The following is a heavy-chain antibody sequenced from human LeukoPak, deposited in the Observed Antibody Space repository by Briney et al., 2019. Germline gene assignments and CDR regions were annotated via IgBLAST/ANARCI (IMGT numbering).Heavy chain of an antibody. D-gene: IGHD2-21*02. CDR3: ARKYCGGDCPLDY. V-gene: IGHV3-23*01. Sequence: TGGSLRLSCAASGFTFSSYAMSWVRQAPGKGLEWVSAISGSGGSTYYADSVKGRFTISRDSSKNTLYLQMNSLRAEDTAVYYCARKYCGGDCPLDYWGQGTLVTVSS. J-gene: IGHJ4*02. CDR2: ISGSGGST. CDR1: GFTFSSYA.